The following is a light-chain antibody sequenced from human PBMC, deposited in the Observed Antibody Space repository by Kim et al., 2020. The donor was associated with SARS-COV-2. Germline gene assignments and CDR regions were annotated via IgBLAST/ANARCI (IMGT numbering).Light chain of an antibody. CDR3: QQYNDGPPWT. CDR2: DAA. Sequence: EIVMTQSPVILSVSPGERATLSCRASQDIRSNLAWYQQKPGQPPRLLIYDAATRATGIPARFSGSGSGTEFSLTIDSLQSEDSAVYFCQQYNDGPPWTFGQGTKLEI. V-gene: IGKV3D-15*01. CDR1: QDIRSN. J-gene: IGKJ1*01.